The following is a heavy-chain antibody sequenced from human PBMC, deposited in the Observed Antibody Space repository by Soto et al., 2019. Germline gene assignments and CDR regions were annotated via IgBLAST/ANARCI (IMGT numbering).Heavy chain of an antibody. CDR1: GFSLSTSGVG. D-gene: IGHD5-18*01. J-gene: IGHJ4*02. Sequence: QITLKESGPTLVKPTQTLTLTCTFSGFSLSTSGVGVGWIRQPPGRALEWLALIYWDDDKRYSPSLKTRLTITKDTSKNHVVLTMTNMDHVDTATYYCAHSTDTTMALDYWGQGTLVTVSS. CDR2: IYWDDDK. CDR3: AHSTDTTMALDY. V-gene: IGHV2-5*02.